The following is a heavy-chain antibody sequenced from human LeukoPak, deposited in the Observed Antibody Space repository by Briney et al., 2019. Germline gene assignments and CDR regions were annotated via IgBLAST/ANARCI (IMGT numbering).Heavy chain of an antibody. V-gene: IGHV4-34*01. CDR2: INHSGST. J-gene: IGHJ6*02. D-gene: IGHD3-10*01. CDR1: GGSFSGYY. Sequence: PSETLSLTCAVYGGSFSGYYWSWIRQPPGKGLEWIGEINHSGSTNYNPSLKSRVTISVDTSKNQFSLKLSSVTAADTAVYYCARGLELGYYAIKPSRGYGMDVWGQGTTVTVSS. CDR3: ARGLELGYYAIKPSRGYGMDV.